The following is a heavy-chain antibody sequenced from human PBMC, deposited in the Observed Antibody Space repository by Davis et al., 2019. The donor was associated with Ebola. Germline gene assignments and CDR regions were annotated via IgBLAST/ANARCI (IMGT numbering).Heavy chain of an antibody. V-gene: IGHV3-23*01. Sequence: PGGSLRLSCAASGFTFSNDGMNWVRQAPGKGLEWVSGITGSGRTYYADSVKGRFTISRDNSKNTLYVQMNNLRAEDTAVYYCAKQDMGVWGQGTTVIVSS. CDR3: AKQDMGV. CDR1: GFTFSNDG. J-gene: IGHJ6*02. CDR2: ITGSGRT.